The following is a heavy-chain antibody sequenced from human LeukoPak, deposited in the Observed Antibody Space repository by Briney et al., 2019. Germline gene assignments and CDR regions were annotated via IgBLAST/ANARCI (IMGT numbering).Heavy chain of an antibody. CDR2: IIPIFGTA. CDR3: ARDYRIAAAGIDY. Sequence: EASVKVSCKASGGTFSSYAISWVRQAPGQGLEWMGGIIPIFGTANYAQKFQGRVTITTDESTSTAYMELSSLRSEDTAVYYCARDYRIAAAGIDYWGQGTLVTVSS. CDR1: GGTFSSYA. J-gene: IGHJ4*02. V-gene: IGHV1-69*05. D-gene: IGHD6-13*01.